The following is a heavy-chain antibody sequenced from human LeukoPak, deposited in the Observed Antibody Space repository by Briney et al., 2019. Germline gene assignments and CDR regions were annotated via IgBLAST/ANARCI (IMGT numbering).Heavy chain of an antibody. D-gene: IGHD3-3*01. CDR1: GGSISSSSYY. V-gene: IGHV4-39*01. J-gene: IGHJ5*02. CDR3: ASRTRAIFGMGDRPQFDP. Sequence: SETLSLTCTVSGGSISSSSYYWGWIRQPPGKGLEWIGSIYYSGSTYYNPSLKSRVTISVDTSKNQFSLKLSSVTAADTAVYYCASRTRAIFGMGDRPQFDPWGQGTLVTVSS. CDR2: IYYSGST.